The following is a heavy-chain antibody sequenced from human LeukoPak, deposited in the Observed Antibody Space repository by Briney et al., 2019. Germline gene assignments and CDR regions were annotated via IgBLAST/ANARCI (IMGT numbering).Heavy chain of an antibody. CDR2: IYYSGST. CDR3: ASTASWGLFDS. J-gene: IGHJ5*01. D-gene: IGHD3-16*01. CDR1: GGSISSGSYY. Sequence: SQTLSLTCTGSGGSISSGSYYWTWIRQHPGKGLEWIGYIYYSGSTYYNPSLKSRVTISVDTSKNQFSLKLSSVTAADTAVYYCASTASWGLFDSWGQGTLVTVSS. V-gene: IGHV4-31*03.